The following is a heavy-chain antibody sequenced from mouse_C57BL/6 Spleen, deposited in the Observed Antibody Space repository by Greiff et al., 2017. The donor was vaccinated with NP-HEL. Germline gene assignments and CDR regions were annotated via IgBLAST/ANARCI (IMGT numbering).Heavy chain of an antibody. CDR1: GYTFTDYY. Sequence: VQLQQSGAELVRPGASVKLSCKASGYTFTDYYINWVKQRPGQGLEWIARLYPGSGNTYYNEKFKGKATLTAEKSSSTAYMQLSSLTSEDSAVYFCARDYYGSSYGYFDVWGTGTTVTVSS. CDR3: ARDYYGSSYGYFDV. J-gene: IGHJ1*03. CDR2: LYPGSGNT. D-gene: IGHD1-1*01. V-gene: IGHV1-76*01.